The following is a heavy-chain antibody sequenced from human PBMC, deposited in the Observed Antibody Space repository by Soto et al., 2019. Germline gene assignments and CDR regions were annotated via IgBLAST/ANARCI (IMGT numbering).Heavy chain of an antibody. CDR2: TTDSNPHT. J-gene: IGHJ4*02. CDR3: ARGAYSRGAHY. V-gene: IGHV1-18*04. D-gene: IGHD2-21*01. CDR1: GYTFTSFD. Sequence: QVQLLQSGTEVKEPGASVKVSCKASGYTFTSFDITWVRQAPGQGLEWVGWTTDSNPHTNYAPKLAGRVTMTTDTSTTTAYMELRSLRSADTAIYYCARGAYSRGAHYWGQGTLVTASS.